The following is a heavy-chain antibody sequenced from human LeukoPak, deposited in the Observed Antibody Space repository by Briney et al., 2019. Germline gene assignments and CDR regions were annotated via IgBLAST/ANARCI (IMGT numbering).Heavy chain of an antibody. Sequence: PGGSLRLSCAASGFTFDDYAMHWVRQAPGKGLEWVSGISWNSGSIGYADSVKGRFTISRDNAKNSLYLQMNSLRAEDMALYYCAKALAGHASGAFDIWGQGTMVTVSS. CDR1: GFTFDDYA. V-gene: IGHV3-9*03. CDR2: ISWNSGSI. D-gene: IGHD6-19*01. J-gene: IGHJ3*02. CDR3: AKALAGHASGAFDI.